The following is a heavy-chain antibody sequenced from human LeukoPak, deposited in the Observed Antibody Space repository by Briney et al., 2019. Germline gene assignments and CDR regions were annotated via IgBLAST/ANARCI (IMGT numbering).Heavy chain of an antibody. CDR3: ARSGGRYHYFDS. D-gene: IGHD1-26*01. J-gene: IGHJ4*02. V-gene: IGHV4-39*01. CDR2: IYYTGIP. Sequence: SETLSLTCTVSGGSISISSYYWGWIRQPPGKGLEWIANIYYTGIPYYNPSLKSRVTISVDTSKNQLSLSLSSVTAADSAVYYCARSGGRYHYFDSRGQGTPVTVSS. CDR1: GGSISISSYY.